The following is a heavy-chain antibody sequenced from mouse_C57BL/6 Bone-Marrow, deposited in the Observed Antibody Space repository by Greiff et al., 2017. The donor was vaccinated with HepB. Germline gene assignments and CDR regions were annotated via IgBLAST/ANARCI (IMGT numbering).Heavy chain of an antibody. J-gene: IGHJ2*01. CDR2: INPNNGGT. CDR1: GYTFTDYY. V-gene: IGHV1-26*01. CDR3: AKDYGSSYPDY. Sequence: VQLQQSGPELVKPGASVKISCKASGYTFTDYYMNWVKQSHGKSLEWIGDINPNNGGTSYNQKFKGKATLTVDKSSSTAYMELRSLTSEDSAVYYCAKDYGSSYPDYWGQGTTLTVSS. D-gene: IGHD1-1*01.